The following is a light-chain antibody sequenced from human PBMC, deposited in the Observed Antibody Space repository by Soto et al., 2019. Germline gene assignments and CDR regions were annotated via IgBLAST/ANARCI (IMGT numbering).Light chain of an antibody. Sequence: EIVLTQSPGTLSLSPGERATLSCRASQSVSSSYLAWYQQKPGQAPRLLIYGASSRATGIPDRFSGSGSGTDFTLTISRLEPEGFAVYYCQEYSSSPFTFGPGTKVDIK. CDR1: QSVSSSY. CDR3: QEYSSSPFT. CDR2: GAS. V-gene: IGKV3-20*01. J-gene: IGKJ3*01.